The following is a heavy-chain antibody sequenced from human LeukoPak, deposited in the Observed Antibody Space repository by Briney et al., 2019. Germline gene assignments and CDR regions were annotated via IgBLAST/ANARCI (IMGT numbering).Heavy chain of an antibody. J-gene: IGHJ1*01. CDR1: GFTFSSYA. CDR3: AKDPYYYDSSGYYYKYFQH. D-gene: IGHD3-22*01. Sequence: GGSLRLSCAASGFTFSSYAMSWVRQAPGKGLEWVSAISGSGGSTYYADSVKGRFTISRDNSKNTLYLQMNSLRAEDTAVYYCAKDPYYYDSSGYYYKYFQHWGQGTLATVSS. V-gene: IGHV3-23*01. CDR2: ISGSGGST.